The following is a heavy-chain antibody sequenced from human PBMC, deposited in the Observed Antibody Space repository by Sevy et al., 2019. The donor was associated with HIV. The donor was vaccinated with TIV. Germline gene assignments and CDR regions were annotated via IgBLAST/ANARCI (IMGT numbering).Heavy chain of an antibody. D-gene: IGHD1-26*01. V-gene: IGHV3-15*01. CDR3: TAGVGTSDCDY. CDR2: IKSKTDGGTR. J-gene: IGHJ4*02. Sequence: SWVRQAPGKGLEWVGRIKSKTDGGTRDFAAPVQGRFAISRDDSKSTFYLQMDSLKTEDTRVYYCTAGVGTSDCDYWGQGILVTVSS.